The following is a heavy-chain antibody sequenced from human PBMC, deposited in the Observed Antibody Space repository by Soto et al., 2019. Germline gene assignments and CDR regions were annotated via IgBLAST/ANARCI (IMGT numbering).Heavy chain of an antibody. V-gene: IGHV1-69*01. J-gene: IGHJ4*02. CDR1: GGTFSNYA. CDR2: LIRIFATT. Sequence: QVQLVQSGAEVKTPGSSVKVSCKASGGTFSNYAISWXRQAPGXXLEWMGGLIRIFATTHYAQKFQDRVTITXDESAXXXXXXXTXXTXXXXXXXXXXXXXXYVWGNYRQHGGLDSWGQGTLVIVSS. D-gene: IGHD3-16*02. CDR3: XXXXXYVWGNYRQHGGLDS.